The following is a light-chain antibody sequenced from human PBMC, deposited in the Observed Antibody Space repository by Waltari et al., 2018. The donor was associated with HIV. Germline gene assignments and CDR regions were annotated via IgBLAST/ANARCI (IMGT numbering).Light chain of an antibody. V-gene: IGKV1-5*03. Sequence: DIQMTQSPSTLSAPVGDRVTITCRANQSFTYWLAWYQQKPGQAPRLLIHRASSLQTGVPSRFIGSGSGTEFTLTISSLQPDDFATYYCQQYKTRVTFGQGTRLDIK. CDR2: RAS. CDR3: QQYKTRVT. J-gene: IGKJ5*01. CDR1: QSFTYW.